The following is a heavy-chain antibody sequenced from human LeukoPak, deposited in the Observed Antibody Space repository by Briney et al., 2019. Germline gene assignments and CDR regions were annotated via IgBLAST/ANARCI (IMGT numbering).Heavy chain of an antibody. J-gene: IGHJ4*02. CDR3: TRDEGATVATYRFDF. Sequence: GGSLRLSCEASGFDFRNYYMSWVRQAPGKGLEWLANIKYDGTYTNYKDSVKDRLTLSRDNAKNSVYLQMNSLRAEDTAVYYCTRDEGATVATYRFDFWGRGTLVTVSS. V-gene: IGHV3-7*01. CDR1: GFDFRNYY. D-gene: IGHD4-23*01. CDR2: IKYDGTYT.